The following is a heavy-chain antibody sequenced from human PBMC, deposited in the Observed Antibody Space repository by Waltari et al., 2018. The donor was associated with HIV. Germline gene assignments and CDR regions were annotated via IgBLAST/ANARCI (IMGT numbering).Heavy chain of an antibody. CDR2: ITSSSRYI. CDR1: GFTFSNYD. D-gene: IGHD2-15*01. V-gene: IGHV3-21*06. Sequence: DVQLVEAGGGLGKPGGSLRLACAASGFTFSNYDMNWVRQAPGKGLGWVASITSSSRYIYYADSLRGRFTISRDNAKNFLYLQIDSLRDDDTAVYYCARDRWSRWQDSWGQGTLVTVSS. J-gene: IGHJ4*02. CDR3: ARDRWSRWQDS.